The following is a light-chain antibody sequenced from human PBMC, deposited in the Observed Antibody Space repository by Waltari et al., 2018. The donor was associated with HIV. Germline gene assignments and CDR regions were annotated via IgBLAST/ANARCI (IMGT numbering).Light chain of an antibody. V-gene: IGKV1-5*03. CDR1: QSTSSW. CDR2: QAS. Sequence: DIQMTQSPSTLSASVGDRVTITCRASQSTSSWLAWYQQKPGKAPKLLIYQASTLESGVPSRFSGSGSGTDFTLTISSLQPEDFASYHCQQSYTSPRTFGQGTKVEI. CDR3: QQSYTSPRT. J-gene: IGKJ1*01.